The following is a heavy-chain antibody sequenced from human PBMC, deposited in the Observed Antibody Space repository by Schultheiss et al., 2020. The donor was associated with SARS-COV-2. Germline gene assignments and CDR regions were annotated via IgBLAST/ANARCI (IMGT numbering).Heavy chain of an antibody. CDR2: ISGSGGST. V-gene: IGHV3-23*01. CDR3: AKDPVKYQLLRFFDY. CDR1: GFTFSSYW. Sequence: GGSLRLSCAASGFTFSSYWMHWVRQAPGKGLEWVSAISGSGGSTYYADSVKGRFTISRDNSKNTLYLQMNSLRAEDTAVYYCAKDPVKYQLLRFFDYWGQGTLVTVSS. D-gene: IGHD2-2*01. J-gene: IGHJ4*02.